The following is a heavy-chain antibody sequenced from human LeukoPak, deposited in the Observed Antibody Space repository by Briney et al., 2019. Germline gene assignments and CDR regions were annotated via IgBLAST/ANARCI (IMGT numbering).Heavy chain of an antibody. D-gene: IGHD5-12*01. CDR1: GFTFSSYS. V-gene: IGHV3-21*01. J-gene: IGHJ3*02. CDR2: ISSSSSYI. Sequence: GGSLRLSCAASGFTFSSYSMNWVRQAPGKGLEWVSSISSSSSYIYYADSVKGRFTISRDNAKNSLYLQMNSLRAEDTAVYYCARGKASGGYSGYGLDAFDIWGQGTMVTVSS. CDR3: ARGKASGGYSGYGLDAFDI.